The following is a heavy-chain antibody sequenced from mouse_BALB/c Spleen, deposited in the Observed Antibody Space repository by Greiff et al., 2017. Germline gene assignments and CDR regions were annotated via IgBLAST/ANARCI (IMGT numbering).Heavy chain of an antibody. Sequence: QVQLQQPGAELVKPGAPVKLSCKASGYTFTSYWMNWVKQRPGRGLEWIGRIDPSDSETHYNQKFKDKATLTVDKSSSTAYIQLSSLTSEDSAVYYCARAGYDFDYWGQGTTHTVSS. D-gene: IGHD2-2*01. J-gene: IGHJ2*01. V-gene: IGHV1-69*02. CDR2: IDPSDSET. CDR1: GYTFTSYW. CDR3: ARAGYDFDY.